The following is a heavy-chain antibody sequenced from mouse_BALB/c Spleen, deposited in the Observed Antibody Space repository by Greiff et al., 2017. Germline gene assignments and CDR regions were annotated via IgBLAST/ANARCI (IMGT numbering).Heavy chain of an antibody. J-gene: IGHJ3*01. CDR3: ARTPYYDYNGAWFAY. CDR2: IYPGDGDT. CDR1: GYAFSSYW. V-gene: IGHV1-80*01. Sequence: QVQLQQSGAELVRPGSSVKLSCTASGYAFSSYWMNWVQQRPGQGLEWIGQIYPGDGDTNYNGKFKGKATLTADKSSSTAYMQLSSLTSEDSAVYFCARTPYYDYNGAWFAYWGQGTLVTVSA. D-gene: IGHD2-4*01.